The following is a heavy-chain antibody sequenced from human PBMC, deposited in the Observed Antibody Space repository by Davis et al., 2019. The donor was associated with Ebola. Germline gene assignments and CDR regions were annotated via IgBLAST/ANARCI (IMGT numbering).Heavy chain of an antibody. J-gene: IGHJ6*02. CDR1: GGSISSSSYY. D-gene: IGHD6-19*01. V-gene: IGHV4-39*01. CDR2: IYYSGST. CDR3: ARQRGSGIAMAGIRLIYYYYGMDV. Sequence: MPGGSLRLSCTVSGGSISSSSYYWGWIRQPPGKGREWIGSIYYSGSTYYNPSLKSRVTISVNTSKNQFSLKLSSVTAADTAVYYCARQRGSGIAMAGIRLIYYYYGMDVWGQGTTVTVSS.